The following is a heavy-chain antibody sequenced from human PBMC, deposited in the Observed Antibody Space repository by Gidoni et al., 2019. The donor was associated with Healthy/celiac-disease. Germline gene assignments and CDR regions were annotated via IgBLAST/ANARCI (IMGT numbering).Heavy chain of an antibody. D-gene: IGHD2-2*01. J-gene: IGHJ5*02. CDR3: AREPSCSSTSCYLGDWFDP. CDR1: GYSITSGSS. CDR2: IYHSGST. V-gene: IGHV4-38-2*02. Sequence: QVQLRQSCPGLVKPSVPLSLTCTVSGYSITSGSSWGWIRQPPGKGLEWIGSIYHSGSTYYNPSLKSRVTISVDTSKNQFSLKLSSVTAADTAVYYCAREPSCSSTSCYLGDWFDPWGQGTLVTVSS.